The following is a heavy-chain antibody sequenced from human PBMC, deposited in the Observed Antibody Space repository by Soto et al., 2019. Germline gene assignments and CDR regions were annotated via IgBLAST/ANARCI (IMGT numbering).Heavy chain of an antibody. CDR3: AREVVAAATSWFDP. V-gene: IGHV1-69*13. Sequence: GASVKVSCKASGGTFSSYAISWVRQAPGQGLEWMGGIIPIFGTANYAQKFQGRVTITADESTSTAYMELSSLRSEDTAVYYCAREVVAAATSWFDPWGQGTLVTVSS. CDR1: GGTFSSYA. D-gene: IGHD2-15*01. J-gene: IGHJ5*02. CDR2: IIPIFGTA.